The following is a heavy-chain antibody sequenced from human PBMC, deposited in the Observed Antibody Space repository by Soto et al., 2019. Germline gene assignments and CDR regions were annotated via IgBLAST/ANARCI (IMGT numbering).Heavy chain of an antibody. V-gene: IGHV5-10-1*01. CDR2: IDPSDSYT. D-gene: IGHD2-15*01. CDR3: ARLGYCSGGSCFIGKNGMDV. Sequence: GESLKISCKGSGYSSTSYWISWVRQMPGKGLEWMGRIDPSDSYTNYSPSFQGHVTISAAKSISTAYLQWSSLKASDTAMYYCARLGYCSGGSCFIGKNGMDVWGQGTTVTVSS. CDR1: GYSSTSYW. J-gene: IGHJ6*02.